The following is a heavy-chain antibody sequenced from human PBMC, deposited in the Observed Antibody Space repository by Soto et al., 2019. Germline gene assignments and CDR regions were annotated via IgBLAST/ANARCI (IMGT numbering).Heavy chain of an antibody. Sequence: SETLSLTCTVSGDSVTNYFWSWMRQPPGKGLEWIGHIYHGGRTNYSPSLRSRVTMSLDSSKNQFSLNLSSVTAADTAVYFCARDPGYCTNGVCHIFDFWGQGILVTVYS. CDR1: GDSVTNYF. D-gene: IGHD2-8*01. CDR3: ARDPGYCTNGVCHIFDF. CDR2: IYHGGRT. V-gene: IGHV4-59*02. J-gene: IGHJ4*02.